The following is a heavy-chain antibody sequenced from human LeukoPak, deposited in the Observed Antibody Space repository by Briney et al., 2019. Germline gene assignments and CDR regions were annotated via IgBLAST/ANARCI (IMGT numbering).Heavy chain of an antibody. D-gene: IGHD3-22*01. Sequence: GASVKVSCKASGYTFTSYGISWVRQAPGQGLEWMGWISAYNGNTNYAQKLQGRVTMTTDTSTSTAYMELRSLRFDDTAVYYCARVRRSSRLLLGYYFDYWGQGTLVTVSS. CDR2: ISAYNGNT. J-gene: IGHJ4*02. CDR3: ARVRRSSRLLLGYYFDY. V-gene: IGHV1-18*01. CDR1: GYTFTSYG.